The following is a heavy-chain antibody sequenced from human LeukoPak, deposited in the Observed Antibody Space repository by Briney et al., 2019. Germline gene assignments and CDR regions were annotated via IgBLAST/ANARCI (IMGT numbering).Heavy chain of an antibody. Sequence: GGSLRLSCAASGFTFSGYAVHWVRQAPGKGLEWVAVISYDGSNKYYADSVKGRFTISRDNSKSTLFLQMDSLRVEDTALYYCAKRGEVSTYYYFESWGQGALVTVSS. J-gene: IGHJ4*02. CDR2: ISYDGSNK. D-gene: IGHD2/OR15-2a*01. CDR3: AKRGEVSTYYYFES. CDR1: GFTFSGYA. V-gene: IGHV3-30-3*02.